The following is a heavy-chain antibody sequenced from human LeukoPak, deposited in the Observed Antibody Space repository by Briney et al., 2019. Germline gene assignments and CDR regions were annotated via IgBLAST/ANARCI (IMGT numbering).Heavy chain of an antibody. V-gene: IGHV4-39*07. CDR1: GDSISSSSYY. CDR3: ARVGSRWLQPTFDY. J-gene: IGHJ4*02. D-gene: IGHD5-24*01. CDR2: IYYSGST. Sequence: PSETLSLTCTVSGDSISSSSYYWGWIRQPPGKGLEWIGSIYYSGSTYYNPSLKSRVTISVDTSKNQFSLKLSSVTAADTAVYYCARVGSRWLQPTFDYWGQGTLVTVSS.